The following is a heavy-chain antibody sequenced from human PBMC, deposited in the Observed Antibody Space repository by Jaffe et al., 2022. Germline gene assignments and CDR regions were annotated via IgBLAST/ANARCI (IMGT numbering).Heavy chain of an antibody. Sequence: QVQLVESGGGVVQPGRSLRLSCAASGFTFSSYGMHWVRQAPGKGLEWVAVISYDGSNKYYADSVKGRFTISRDNSKNTLYLQMNSLRAEDTAVYYCAKGVRGTTGYYYMDVWGKGTTVTVSS. V-gene: IGHV3-30*18. CDR2: ISYDGSNK. CDR3: AKGVRGTTGYYYMDV. CDR1: GFTFSSYG. J-gene: IGHJ6*03. D-gene: IGHD2-8*02.